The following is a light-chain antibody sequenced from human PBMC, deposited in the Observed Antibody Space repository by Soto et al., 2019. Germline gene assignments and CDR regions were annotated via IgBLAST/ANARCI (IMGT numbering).Light chain of an antibody. V-gene: IGKV3-20*01. CDR2: GAS. J-gene: IGKJ1*01. CDR3: QQYGSSPRT. Sequence: ENVLTQSPGTLSLSPGERATLSCRASQSVSSSYLAWYQQKPGQAPRLLIYGASSRATGIPGRFSGSGSGTDFTLTISRLEPEDFAVYYCQQYGSSPRTFGQGTKVEIK. CDR1: QSVSSSY.